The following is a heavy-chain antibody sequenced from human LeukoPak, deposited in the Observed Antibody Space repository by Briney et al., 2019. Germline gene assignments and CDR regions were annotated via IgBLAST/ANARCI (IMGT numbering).Heavy chain of an antibody. CDR3: ARHDDHFGYSGGWYHYGMDV. Sequence: GESLKISCKGSGYSFTSYWIGWVRRMPGKGLEWMGIIYPGDSDTRYSPSFQGQVTISADKSISTAYLQWSSLKASDTAMYYCARHDDHFGYSGGWYHYGMDVWGQGTTVTVSS. CDR2: IYPGDSDT. V-gene: IGHV5-51*01. J-gene: IGHJ6*02. CDR1: GYSFTSYW. D-gene: IGHD6-19*01.